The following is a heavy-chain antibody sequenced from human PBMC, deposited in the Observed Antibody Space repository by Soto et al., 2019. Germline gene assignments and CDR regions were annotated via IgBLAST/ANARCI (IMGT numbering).Heavy chain of an antibody. Sequence: GGSLRLSCAASGFTFSSYAMSWVRQAPGKGLEWVSAISGSGGITYYVDSVKGRFSISRDSSKNMVYLQMDSLRVEDTAVYYSARDVDTNRHLNWFDPCGQQNLVPVSS. CDR1: GFTFSSYA. V-gene: IGHV3-23*01. CDR3: ARDVDTNRHLNWFDP. CDR2: ISGSGGIT. J-gene: IGHJ5*02. D-gene: IGHD5-18*01.